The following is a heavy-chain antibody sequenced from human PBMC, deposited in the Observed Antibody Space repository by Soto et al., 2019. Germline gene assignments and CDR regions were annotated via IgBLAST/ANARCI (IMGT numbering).Heavy chain of an antibody. D-gene: IGHD7-27*01. V-gene: IGHV1-8*01. Sequence: ASVKVSCKASGYTFTSYDINWVRQATGQGLEWMGWMNPNSGNTGYAQKFQGRVTMTRNTSISTAYMELSSLRSEDTAVYYCARVSMRGVLEVLSWGRAYYFHYWGQGTLVTVSS. CDR3: ARVSMRGVLEVLSWGRAYYFHY. J-gene: IGHJ4*02. CDR1: GYTFTSYD. CDR2: MNPNSGNT.